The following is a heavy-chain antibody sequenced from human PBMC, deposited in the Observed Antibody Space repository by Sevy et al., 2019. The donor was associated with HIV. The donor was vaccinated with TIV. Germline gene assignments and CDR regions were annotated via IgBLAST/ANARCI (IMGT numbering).Heavy chain of an antibody. CDR2: IYPEHSET. D-gene: IGHD3-22*01. CDR1: GYSFTSHW. Sequence: GESLKISCQGSGYSFTSHWIGWVRHMPGKGLEWRGIIYPEHSETRYSPSFQGQVTFSADKSISTAYLQWSSLKASDTAMYYCATSRSGYFDSSGYYIYWGQGTLVTVSS. J-gene: IGHJ4*02. V-gene: IGHV5-51*01. CDR3: ATSRSGYFDSSGYYIY.